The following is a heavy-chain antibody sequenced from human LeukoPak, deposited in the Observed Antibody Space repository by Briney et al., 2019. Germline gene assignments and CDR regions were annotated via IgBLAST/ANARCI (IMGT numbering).Heavy chain of an antibody. D-gene: IGHD3-16*01. CDR2: ISSSSSHI. CDR3: ARGGGPFDP. J-gene: IGHJ5*02. CDR1: GFTVSSDY. Sequence: GGSLRLSCAASGFTVSSDYMSWVRQAPGKGLEWVSFISSSSSHIYYADSVKGRFTISRDNAKNSLYLQMNSLRAEDTAVYYCARGGGPFDPWGQGTLVTVSS. V-gene: IGHV3-21*01.